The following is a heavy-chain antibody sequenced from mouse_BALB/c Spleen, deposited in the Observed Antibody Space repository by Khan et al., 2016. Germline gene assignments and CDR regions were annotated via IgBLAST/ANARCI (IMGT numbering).Heavy chain of an antibody. V-gene: IGHV1-9*01. CDR2: ILPGNANS. CDR3: ARAWYSMDY. J-gene: IGHJ4*01. CDR1: GYTFSNYW. Sequence: QVQLQQSGAELMKPGASVKISCKATGYTFSNYWIEWVKQRPGHGLEWIGDILPGNANSNYNENFKGKATLPADPSSNTAYMQLSSLTSEDSAVCYCARAWYSMDYWGQGTSVTVSS.